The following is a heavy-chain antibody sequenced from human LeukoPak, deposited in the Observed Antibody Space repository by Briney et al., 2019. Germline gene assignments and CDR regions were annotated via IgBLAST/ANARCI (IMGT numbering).Heavy chain of an antibody. CDR2: INHSGST. CDR3: AGDYCDSSGYYPHAFDY. CDR1: GGSFSGYY. Sequence: SETLSLTCAVYGGSFSGYYWSWIRQPPGKGLEWIGEINHSGSTNYNPSLKSRVTISVDTSKNQFSLKLSSVTAADTAVYYCAGDYCDSSGYYPHAFDYWGQGTLVTVSS. J-gene: IGHJ4*02. D-gene: IGHD3-22*01. V-gene: IGHV4-34*01.